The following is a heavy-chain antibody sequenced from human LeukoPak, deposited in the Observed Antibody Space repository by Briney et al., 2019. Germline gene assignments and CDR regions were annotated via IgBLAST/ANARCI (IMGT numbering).Heavy chain of an antibody. Sequence: PGGSLRLSCAASGFTFSSYSMNWVRQAPGKGLEWVSSISSSSSYIYYADSVKGRFTISRENAKNSLYLQMNSLRAEDTAVYYCARGYCSSTSCYETWFDPWGQGTLVTVSS. J-gene: IGHJ5*02. CDR2: ISSSSSYI. D-gene: IGHD2-2*01. CDR1: GFTFSSYS. CDR3: ARGYCSSTSCYETWFDP. V-gene: IGHV3-21*04.